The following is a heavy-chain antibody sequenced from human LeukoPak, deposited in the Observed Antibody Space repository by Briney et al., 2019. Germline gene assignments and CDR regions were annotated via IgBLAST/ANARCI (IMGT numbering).Heavy chain of an antibody. CDR3: ARHYYDSSGYYPWYFDY. D-gene: IGHD3-22*01. Sequence: PSETLSLTCTVSGGSISSSTYYWGWIRQAPGKGLEWIGSMYYSGSTYYNQSLKSRVTISLDTSKNQFSLKLTSVTAADTAVCYCARHYYDSSGYYPWYFDYWGQGTLVTVSS. J-gene: IGHJ4*02. CDR1: GGSISSSTYY. V-gene: IGHV4-39*01. CDR2: MYYSGST.